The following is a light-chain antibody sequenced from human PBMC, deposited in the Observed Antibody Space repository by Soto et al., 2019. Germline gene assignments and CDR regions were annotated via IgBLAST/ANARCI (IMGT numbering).Light chain of an antibody. CDR1: SSNIGAGYD. J-gene: IGLJ1*01. CDR2: GDS. Sequence: QSVLTQPPSVSGAPGQRVTISCTGSSSNIGAGYDVNWYQQLPETAPKLLIFGDSNRPSGVPDRFSGSKSGTSASLAITGLQAEDEGDYYCQSYDSTLSARYVFGTGTKVTVL. V-gene: IGLV1-40*01. CDR3: QSYDSTLSARYV.